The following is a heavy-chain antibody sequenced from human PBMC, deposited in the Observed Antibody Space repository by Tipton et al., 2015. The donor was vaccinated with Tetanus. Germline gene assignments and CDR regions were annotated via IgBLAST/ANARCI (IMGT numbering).Heavy chain of an antibody. J-gene: IGHJ4*02. D-gene: IGHD3-10*01. CDR2: ISPYNGKT. Sequence: QLVQSGAEVKKPGASVKVSCKTSGYSFTRYGISWVRQAPGQGLEWMGWISPYNGKTNYAQKLQGRVTMTTDTSTTTAYMELRSLRSDDTAVYYCGRASGYHYGSGSYYSGEDYWGQGTLVTVSS. CDR1: GYSFTRYG. V-gene: IGHV1-18*01. CDR3: GRASGYHYGSGSYYSGEDY.